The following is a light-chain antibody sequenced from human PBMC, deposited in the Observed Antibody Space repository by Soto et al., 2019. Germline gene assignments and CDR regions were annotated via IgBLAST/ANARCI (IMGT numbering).Light chain of an antibody. CDR3: HQRQYWPPIT. Sequence: EIVMTQSPATLSVSPGERATLSCRSSESVSSNLAWYQQRPGQAPRLVIYDASNRATGIPARFSGSGSGTDFTLTISSLEPEDFAVYYCHQRQYWPPITFGQGTRLEIK. CDR1: ESVSSN. V-gene: IGKV3-11*01. CDR2: DAS. J-gene: IGKJ5*01.